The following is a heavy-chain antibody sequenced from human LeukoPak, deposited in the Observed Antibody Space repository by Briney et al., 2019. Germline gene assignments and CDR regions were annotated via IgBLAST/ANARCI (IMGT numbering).Heavy chain of an antibody. CDR2: ISGSGGST. CDR1: GGSISSSSYY. D-gene: IGHD1-26*01. V-gene: IGHV3-23*01. Sequence: ASETLSLTCTVSGGSISSSSYYWGWIRQPPGKGLEWVAGISGSGGSTNYADSVKGRFTISRDNPKNTLFLQMNSLRPEDTAVYYCARDSYLVYSGSFIEQSYCFDFWGQGALVTVSS. J-gene: IGHJ4*02. CDR3: ARDSYLVYSGSFIEQSYCFDF.